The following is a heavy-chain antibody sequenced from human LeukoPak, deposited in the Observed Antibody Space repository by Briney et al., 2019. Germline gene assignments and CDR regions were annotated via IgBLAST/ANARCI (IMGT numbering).Heavy chain of an antibody. D-gene: IGHD3-3*01. J-gene: IGHJ5*02. CDR3: AREAAITIFGVVIRGDWFDP. Sequence: ASVKVSCKASGYTFTGYYMHWVRQAPGQGLEWMGWINPNSGGTNYAQKFQGRVTMTRDTSISTAYMELSRLRSDDTAVYYCAREAAITIFGVVIRGDWFDPWGPGTLVTVSS. CDR1: GYTFTGYY. CDR2: INPNSGGT. V-gene: IGHV1-2*02.